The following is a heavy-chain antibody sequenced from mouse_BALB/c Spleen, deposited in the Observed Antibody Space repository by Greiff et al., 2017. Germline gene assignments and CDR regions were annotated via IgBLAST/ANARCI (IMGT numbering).Heavy chain of an antibody. CDR3: ARNYGSSLAWFAY. V-gene: IGHV1-80*01. Sequence: VQLVESGAELVRPGCSVKISCKASGYAFSSYWMNWVKQRPGQGLEWIGQIYPGDGDTNYTGKFKGKSTLTADKSSSTAYLQLSSLTSEDSAVYFCARNYGSSLAWFAYWGQGTLVTVSA. CDR2: IYPGDGDT. J-gene: IGHJ3*01. CDR1: GYAFSSYW. D-gene: IGHD1-1*01.